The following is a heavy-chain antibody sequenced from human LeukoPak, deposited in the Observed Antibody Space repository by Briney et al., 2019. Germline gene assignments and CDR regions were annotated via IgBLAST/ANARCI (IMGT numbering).Heavy chain of an antibody. CDR2: ISYDGSNK. CDR3: ARSGGATGLSHFDY. V-gene: IGHV3-30-3*01. J-gene: IGHJ4*02. CDR1: GFTFSTYA. Sequence: GGSLRLSCAASGFTFSTYAMHWVRQAPGKGLEWVAVISYDGSNKFYTGSVKGRFTISSDNSKNTLYLQMNSLRPEDTAVYYCARSGGATGLSHFDYWGQGTLVTVSS. D-gene: IGHD1-26*01.